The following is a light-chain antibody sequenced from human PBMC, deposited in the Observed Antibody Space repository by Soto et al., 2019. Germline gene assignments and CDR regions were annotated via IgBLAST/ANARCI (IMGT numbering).Light chain of an antibody. Sequence: EVVMTQSPATLSASPGERVILSCRASQNIGSNLAWYQQRPGQAPRLLMYGASTRATETPARFSGSGSATDFTLTISSLQSEDFALYHCHQYNNWPPYTFGQGTNVDIK. V-gene: IGKV3-15*01. CDR1: QNIGSN. CDR3: HQYNNWPPYT. CDR2: GAS. J-gene: IGKJ2*01.